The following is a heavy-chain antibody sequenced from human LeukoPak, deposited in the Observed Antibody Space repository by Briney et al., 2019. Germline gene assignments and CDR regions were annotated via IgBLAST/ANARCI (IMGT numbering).Heavy chain of an antibody. CDR2: ISSSSSYI. D-gene: IGHD3-22*01. J-gene: IGHJ4*02. CDR3: ARAGMVNYYDSSLYVWEFDY. CDR1: GFTLSTYA. Sequence: PGGSLRLSCAASGFTLSTYAMSWVRQAPGKGLEWVSSISSSSSYIYYADSVKGRFTISRDDAKNSLYLQMNSLRAEDTAVYYCARAGMVNYYDSSLYVWEFDYWGQGTLVTVSS. V-gene: IGHV3-21*03.